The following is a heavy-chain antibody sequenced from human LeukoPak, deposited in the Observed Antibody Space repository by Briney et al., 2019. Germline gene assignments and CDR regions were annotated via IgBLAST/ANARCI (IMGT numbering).Heavy chain of an antibody. J-gene: IGHJ4*02. CDR3: TRKGSQWDFLVDY. D-gene: IGHD2/OR15-2a*01. CDR1: GFTFSSYA. V-gene: IGHV3-23*01. Sequence: KSGGSLRLSCAASGFTFSSYAMSWVRQAPGKGLEWVSAISGSGGSTYYADSMKGRFTISRDNSKNTLYLQMNSLRAEDTAVYYCTRKGSQWDFLVDYWGQGTRVAVSP. CDR2: ISGSGGST.